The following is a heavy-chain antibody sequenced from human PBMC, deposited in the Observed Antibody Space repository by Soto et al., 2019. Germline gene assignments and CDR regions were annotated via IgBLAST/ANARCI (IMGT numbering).Heavy chain of an antibody. Sequence: SQTLSLTCAISGDSVSSNSAAWNWVRQSPSRGLEWLGRTYYRSKWNNDYAVSVKRRITINPGTSKNQFSLQLNSVTPEDTAVYYCAREGGDSSSWYFDPWGQGTLVTVSS. CDR2: TYYRSKWNN. CDR1: GDSVSSNSAA. D-gene: IGHD6-13*01. V-gene: IGHV6-1*01. J-gene: IGHJ4*02. CDR3: AREGGDSSSWYFDP.